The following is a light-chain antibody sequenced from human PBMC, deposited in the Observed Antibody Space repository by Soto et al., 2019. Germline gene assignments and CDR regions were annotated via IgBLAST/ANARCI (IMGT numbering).Light chain of an antibody. CDR3: QQYSDWPLT. CDR2: GAS. V-gene: IGKV3-15*01. Sequence: EIVMTQSPATLSVSPGERATLSCRASQSVSSDLAWYQQKPGQAPRLFIYGASTRATGLPARFSGSGSGTEFTLTISSLQSEDFAVYYCQQYSDWPLTFGQGTRLEIK. J-gene: IGKJ5*01. CDR1: QSVSSD.